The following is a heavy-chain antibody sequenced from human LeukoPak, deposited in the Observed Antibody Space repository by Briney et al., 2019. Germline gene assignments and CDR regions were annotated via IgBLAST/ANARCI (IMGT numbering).Heavy chain of an antibody. CDR2: INTSGGTT. J-gene: IGHJ3*02. CDR3: AKDLGQWQGHAFDI. V-gene: IGHV3-23*01. D-gene: IGHD6-19*01. CDR1: GFTFNSYA. Sequence: PGGSLRLSCAASGFTFNSYAMSWVRQAPGKGLEWVSGINTSGGTTYYADSVKGRFTISRDNSKNTLYLQMNSLRAEDTAVYYCAKDLGQWQGHAFDICGQGTMVTVSS.